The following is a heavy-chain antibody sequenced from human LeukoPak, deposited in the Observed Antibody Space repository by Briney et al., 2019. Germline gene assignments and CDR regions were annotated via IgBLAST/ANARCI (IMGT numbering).Heavy chain of an antibody. V-gene: IGHV1-8*01. D-gene: IGHD3-3*01. J-gene: IGHJ5*02. Sequence: ASVKVSCRASGYTFTSYDNNWVRQATGQGLEWMGWMNPNSGNTGYAQKFQGRVTMTRNTSISTAYMELSSLRSEDTAVYYCARGFRYYDFWSGYMSNWFDPWGQGTLVTVSS. CDR2: MNPNSGNT. CDR3: ARGFRYYDFWSGYMSNWFDP. CDR1: GYTFTSYD.